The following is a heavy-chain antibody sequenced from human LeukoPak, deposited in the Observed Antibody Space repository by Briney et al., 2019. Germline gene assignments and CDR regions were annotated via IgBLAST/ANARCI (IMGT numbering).Heavy chain of an antibody. D-gene: IGHD2-2*01. CDR1: GFTFSSYG. J-gene: IGHJ5*02. CDR2: IRYDGSNK. CDR3: AKDRPDCSSTSCQEGNWFDP. Sequence: GGSLRLSCAASGFTFSSYGMHWVRQAPGKGLEWVAFIRYDGSNKYYADSVKGRFTISRDNSKNTLYLQMNSLRAEDTAVYYCAKDRPDCSSTSCQEGNWFDPCGQGSLVTVSS. V-gene: IGHV3-30*02.